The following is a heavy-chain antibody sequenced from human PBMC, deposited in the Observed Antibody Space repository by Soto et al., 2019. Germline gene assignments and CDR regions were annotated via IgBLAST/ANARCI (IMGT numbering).Heavy chain of an antibody. Sequence: GGSLRLSCAASGFTFTRYSMNWVRQAPGKGLEWVSSISSTTNYIYYADSMKGRFTVSRDNAKNSVYLEMNSLSAEDTAVYYCARESEDHTYSFDYWGQGTLVTVSS. CDR2: ISSTTNYI. D-gene: IGHD4-4*01. J-gene: IGHJ4*02. V-gene: IGHV3-21*01. CDR3: ARESEDHTYSFDY. CDR1: GFTFTRYS.